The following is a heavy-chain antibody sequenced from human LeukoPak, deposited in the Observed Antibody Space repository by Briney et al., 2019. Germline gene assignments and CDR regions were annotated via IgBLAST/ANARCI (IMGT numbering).Heavy chain of an antibody. CDR2: ISSSSSYI. CDR3: ARIRSITGTTPVDY. D-gene: IGHD1-20*01. J-gene: IGHJ4*02. CDR1: GFTFSSYS. Sequence: GGSLRLSCAASGFTFSSYSMNWVRQAPGKGLEWVSSISSSSSYIYYADSVKGRFTISRDNAKNSLYLQMNSLRAEDTAVYYCARIRSITGTTPVDYWGQGTLVTVSS. V-gene: IGHV3-21*01.